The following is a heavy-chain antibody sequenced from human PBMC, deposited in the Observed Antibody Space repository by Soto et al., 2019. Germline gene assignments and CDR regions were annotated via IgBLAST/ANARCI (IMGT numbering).Heavy chain of an antibody. CDR2: IDTSGST. CDR3: ARGGHDFWSGPFDY. D-gene: IGHD3-3*01. V-gene: IGHV4-4*07. Sequence: KTSETLSLTCTVSGGSISTYYCNWIRQSAGKGLEWIGRIDTSGSTNYNPSLKSRVTMSVDTSKEQFSLKLSSVTAADTAVYYCARGGHDFWSGPFDYWGQGALVTVSS. CDR1: GGSISTYY. J-gene: IGHJ4*02.